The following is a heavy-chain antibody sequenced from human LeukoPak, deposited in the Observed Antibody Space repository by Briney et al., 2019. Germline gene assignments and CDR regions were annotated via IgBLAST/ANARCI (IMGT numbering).Heavy chain of an antibody. J-gene: IGHJ4*02. D-gene: IGHD6-19*01. CDR3: AKVIGVAGGDFDY. Sequence: GGSLRLSCAASGFTFSSYWMHWVRQAPGKGLVWVSRINSDGSTTSHADSVKGRSTISRDNAKNTLYLQMNSLRAEDTAVYYCAKVIGVAGGDFDYWGQGTLVTVSS. CDR1: GFTFSSYW. CDR2: INSDGSTT. V-gene: IGHV3-74*01.